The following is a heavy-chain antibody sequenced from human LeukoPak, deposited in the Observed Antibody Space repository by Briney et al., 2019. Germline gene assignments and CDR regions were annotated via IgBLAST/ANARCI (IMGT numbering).Heavy chain of an antibody. D-gene: IGHD3/OR15-3a*01. Sequence: SETLXXTCAVYGGSFSGYYWSWIRQPPGKGLEWIGSIYYSGSTYYNPSLKSRVTISVDTSKNQFSLKLSSVTAADTAVYYCARLGPGVTLVYWGQGTLVTVSS. CDR2: IYYSGST. V-gene: IGHV4-34*01. CDR1: GGSFSGYY. J-gene: IGHJ4*02. CDR3: ARLGPGVTLVY.